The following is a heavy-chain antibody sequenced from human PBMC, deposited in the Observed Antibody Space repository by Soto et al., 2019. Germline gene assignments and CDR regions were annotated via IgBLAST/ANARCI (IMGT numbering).Heavy chain of an antibody. Sequence: GGSLRLSCAASGFTFSSYAMSWVRQAPGKGLEWVSAISGSGGSTYYADTVKGRFTISRDNSKNTQYLQMNSLRAEDTAVYYSAKDRNPPYYDFWSGYVDYWGQGTLVTVSS. CDR2: ISGSGGST. J-gene: IGHJ4*02. CDR3: AKDRNPPYYDFWSGYVDY. V-gene: IGHV3-23*01. D-gene: IGHD3-3*01. CDR1: GFTFSSYA.